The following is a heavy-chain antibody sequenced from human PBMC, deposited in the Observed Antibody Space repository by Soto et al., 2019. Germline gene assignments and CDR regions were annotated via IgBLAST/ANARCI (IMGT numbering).Heavy chain of an antibody. V-gene: IGHV4-30-4*01. J-gene: IGHJ4*02. CDR2: IFDSGST. CDR1: GGSISNNHYY. CDR3: ASGLSSDIVDS. D-gene: IGHD5-12*01. Sequence: SETLSLTCTVSGGSISNNHYYWSWIRQPPGKGLEWIGHIFDSGSTFNNPSLNSRVAISMDTSKNQFSLKLSSVTAADTAVYYCASGLSSDIVDSWGQGTLVTVSS.